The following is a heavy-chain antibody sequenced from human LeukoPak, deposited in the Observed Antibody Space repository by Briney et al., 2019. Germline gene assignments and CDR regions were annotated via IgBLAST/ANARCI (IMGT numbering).Heavy chain of an antibody. J-gene: IGHJ3*02. D-gene: IGHD6-13*01. CDR1: GYTFTGYY. CDR2: INPNSGGT. V-gene: IGHV1-2*02. Sequence: ASVKVSCKASGYTFTGYYMHWVRQAPGQGLEWMGWINPNSGGTNYAQKFQGRVTMTRDTSISTAYMELSRLRSDDTAVYYYASTVAAAGTEDAFDIWGQGTMVTVSS. CDR3: ASTVAAAGTEDAFDI.